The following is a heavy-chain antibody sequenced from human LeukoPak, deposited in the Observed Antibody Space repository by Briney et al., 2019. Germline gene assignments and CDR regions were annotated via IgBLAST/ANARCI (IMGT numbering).Heavy chain of an antibody. CDR2: ISAYNGNT. CDR3: ATSTRSIAARPDFDY. CDR1: GYIFTSYG. D-gene: IGHD6-6*01. V-gene: IGHV1-18*01. Sequence: ASVKVSCKASGYIFTSYGISWVRQAPGQGLEWMGWISAYNGNTNYAQKLQGRVTMTTDTSTSTAYMELRSLRSDDTAVYYCATSTRSIAARPDFDYWGQGTLVTVSS. J-gene: IGHJ4*02.